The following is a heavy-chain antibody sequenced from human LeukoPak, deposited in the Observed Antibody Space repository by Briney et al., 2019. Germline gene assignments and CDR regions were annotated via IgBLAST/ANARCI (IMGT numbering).Heavy chain of an antibody. J-gene: IGHJ4*02. D-gene: IGHD6-19*01. Sequence: SETLSLTCTVSGGSISSGGYYWSWIRQPPGKGLEWIGYIYHSGSTYYNPSLKSRVTISVDRSKNQFSLKLSSVTAADTAVYYCARSRGSSGWYGYLDYWGQGTLVTVSS. V-gene: IGHV4-30-2*01. CDR1: GGSISSGGYY. CDR2: IYHSGST. CDR3: ARSRGSSGWYGYLDY.